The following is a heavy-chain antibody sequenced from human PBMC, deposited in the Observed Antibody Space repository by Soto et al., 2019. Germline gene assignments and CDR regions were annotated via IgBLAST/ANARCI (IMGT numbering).Heavy chain of an antibody. V-gene: IGHV3-7*03. CDR1: GFTISGYW. J-gene: IGHJ4*02. D-gene: IGHD5-18*01. CDR2: IKQDGSEK. Sequence: LRLSCVASGFTISGYWMSWVRQAPGKGLEWVANIKQDGSEKHYVGSVKGRFTISKDNAKNSLFLQMNSLRAEDTAVYYCARALVVVTEYFDYWGQGILVTVSS. CDR3: ARALVVVTEYFDY.